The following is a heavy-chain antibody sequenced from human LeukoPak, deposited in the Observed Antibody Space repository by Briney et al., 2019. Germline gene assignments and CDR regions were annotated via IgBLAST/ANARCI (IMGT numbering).Heavy chain of an antibody. CDR2: ISYDGRHQ. CDR3: ARARNVTLKY. D-gene: IGHD2-21*02. Sequence: GGSLRLSCAASGFTFSHYAMHWGRQAPGKGLEWVAVISYDGRHQYSADSVKGRLTISRDNSRHTLYLQMNSLRPEDTAVYYCARARNVTLKYWGQGTLVTVSS. J-gene: IGHJ4*02. CDR1: GFTFSHYA. V-gene: IGHV3-30*01.